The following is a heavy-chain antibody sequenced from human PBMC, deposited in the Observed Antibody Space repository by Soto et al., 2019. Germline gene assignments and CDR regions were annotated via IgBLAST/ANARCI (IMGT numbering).Heavy chain of an antibody. J-gene: IGHJ6*02. D-gene: IGHD3-16*01. Sequence: QVQLVQXGDEVKKPGASVKVSCKASGYIFVNYGIAWVRXXPGQGLEWMGWISPYTGNTHSATKVQGRLTMTTDTSTSTAYMDLGSLTSDDTAVYYCVMVDNYVTPTPQDVWGQGTTVTVSS. CDR3: VMVDNYVTPTPQDV. V-gene: IGHV1-18*01. CDR1: GYIFVNYG. CDR2: ISPYTGNT.